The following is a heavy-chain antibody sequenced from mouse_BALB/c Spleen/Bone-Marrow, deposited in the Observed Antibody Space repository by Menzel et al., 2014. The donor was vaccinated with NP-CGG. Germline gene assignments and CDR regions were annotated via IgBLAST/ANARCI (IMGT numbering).Heavy chain of an antibody. CDR2: IRNKANGYTT. J-gene: IGHJ2*01. Sequence: EVQLVESGGGLVQPGGSLRLSCAPSGFTFTDYYMNWVRQPPGKALEWLVFIRNKANGYTTEYSASVKSRFTISRDNSQNILYLQMNTLRVDDSATYYCARDKGRVFFDYWGQGTTLTVSS. V-gene: IGHV7-3*02. CDR3: ARDKGRVFFDY. CDR1: GFTFTDYY.